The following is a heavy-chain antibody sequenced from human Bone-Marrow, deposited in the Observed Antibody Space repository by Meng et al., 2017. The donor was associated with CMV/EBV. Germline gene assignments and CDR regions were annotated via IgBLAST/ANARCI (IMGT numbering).Heavy chain of an antibody. D-gene: IGHD3-10*01. CDR3: ARDSAGGFDY. Sequence: GESLKISCAASGFTFSDYYMSWIRQAPGKGLEWVSYISSSGSTIYYADSVKSRFTISRDNAKTSLYLQMNSLRAEDTAVYYCARDSAGGFDYWGQGTLVTVSS. V-gene: IGHV3-11*01. J-gene: IGHJ4*02. CDR1: GFTFSDYY. CDR2: ISSSGSTI.